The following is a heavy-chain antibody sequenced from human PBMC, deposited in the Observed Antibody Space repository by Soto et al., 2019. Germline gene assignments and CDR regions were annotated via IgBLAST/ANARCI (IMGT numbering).Heavy chain of an antibody. D-gene: IGHD2-15*01. CDR3: ARGIKNYYGSDV. V-gene: IGHV3-74*01. CDR1: GFTFSSYW. CDR2: IKYDGSST. Sequence: EVQLVESGGGLVQPGGSLRLSCAASGFTFSSYWMHWVRQAPGKGLVWVSRIKYDGSSTSYADSVRGRATISRDNAEKRVTLQMISLPAEDTAVDYCARGIKNYYGSDVWGQGTTVTVSS. J-gene: IGHJ6*02.